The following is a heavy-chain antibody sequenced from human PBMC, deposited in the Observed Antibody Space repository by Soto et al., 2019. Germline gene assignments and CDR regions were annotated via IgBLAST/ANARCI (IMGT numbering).Heavy chain of an antibody. J-gene: IGHJ4*02. Sequence: PGGSLRLSCAASGFTFSSYAMHWVRQAPGKGLEWVAVISYDGSNKYYADSVKGRFTISRDNSKNTLYLQMNSLRAEDTAVYYCARDSGSGWNLLDYWGQGTLVTVSS. V-gene: IGHV3-30-3*01. CDR2: ISYDGSNK. CDR3: ARDSGSGWNLLDY. D-gene: IGHD3-22*01. CDR1: GFTFSSYA.